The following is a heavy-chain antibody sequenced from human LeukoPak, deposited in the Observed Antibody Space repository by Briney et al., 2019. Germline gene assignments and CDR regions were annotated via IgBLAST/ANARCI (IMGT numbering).Heavy chain of an antibody. Sequence: SQTLSLTCTVSGGSISSGGYYWSWIRQHPGKGLEWIGYIYYSGSTYYNPSLKSRVTISVDTSKNQFSLKLSSVTAADTAVYYCARDGGYDSSGYRYYFDYWGQGTLVTVSS. V-gene: IGHV4-31*03. CDR2: IYYSGST. D-gene: IGHD3-22*01. CDR3: ARDGGYDSSGYRYYFDY. CDR1: GGSISSGGYY. J-gene: IGHJ4*02.